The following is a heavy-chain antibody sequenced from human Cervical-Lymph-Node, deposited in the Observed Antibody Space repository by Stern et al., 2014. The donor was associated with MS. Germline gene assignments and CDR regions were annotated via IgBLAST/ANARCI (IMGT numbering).Heavy chain of an antibody. D-gene: IGHD1-26*01. CDR2: IIPTFGTS. Sequence: QLVQSGAEVKKPGSSVTVSCKASGGTSRSYAINWVRQAPGQGLEWMGGIIPTFGTSNYAQTFQGSVPITADASTHTHYMELSSLRSDDTAVYYCASRNRGSYSWNFDYWGQGTLVTVSS. V-gene: IGHV1-69*01. J-gene: IGHJ4*02. CDR1: GGTSRSYA. CDR3: ASRNRGSYSWNFDY.